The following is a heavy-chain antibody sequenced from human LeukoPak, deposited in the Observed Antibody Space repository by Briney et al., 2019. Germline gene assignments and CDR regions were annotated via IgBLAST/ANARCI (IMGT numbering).Heavy chain of an antibody. Sequence: SETLSLTCTVSGGSIGSYYWSWIRQPPGKGLEWIGHIYYSGSTNYNPSLKSRVTISVDTSKNQFSLKLSSVTAADTAVYYCARRRYYMDVWGKGTTVTVSS. CDR3: ARRRYYMDV. CDR1: GGSIGSYY. CDR2: IYYSGST. V-gene: IGHV4-59*01. J-gene: IGHJ6*03.